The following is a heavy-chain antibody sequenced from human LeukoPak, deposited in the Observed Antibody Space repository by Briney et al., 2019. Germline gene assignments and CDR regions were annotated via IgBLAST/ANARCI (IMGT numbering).Heavy chain of an antibody. V-gene: IGHV1-69*13. Sequence: ASVKVSCKASGGTFSSYAISWVRQAPGQGLEWMGGIIPIFGTANYAQKFQGRVTITADESTSTAYIELSSLRSEDTAVYYCARESTDYYDSSGYYYGPVYWGQGTLVTVSS. CDR1: GGTFSSYA. D-gene: IGHD3-22*01. CDR3: ARESTDYYDSSGYYYGPVY. J-gene: IGHJ4*02. CDR2: IIPIFGTA.